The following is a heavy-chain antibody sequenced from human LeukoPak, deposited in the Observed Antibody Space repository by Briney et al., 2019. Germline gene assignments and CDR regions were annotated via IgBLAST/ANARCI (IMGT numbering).Heavy chain of an antibody. CDR2: ISAYNGNT. J-gene: IGHJ4*02. CDR3: ATIPEAGGGYYFDY. D-gene: IGHD2-8*02. V-gene: IGHV1-18*01. Sequence: GASVKVSCKASGYTFTSYGISWVRQAPGQGLEWMGWISAYNGNTNYAQNLQGRVTMTTDTSTSTAYMELRSLRSDDAAVYYCATIPEAGGGYYFDYWGQGTLVTVSS. CDR1: GYTFTSYG.